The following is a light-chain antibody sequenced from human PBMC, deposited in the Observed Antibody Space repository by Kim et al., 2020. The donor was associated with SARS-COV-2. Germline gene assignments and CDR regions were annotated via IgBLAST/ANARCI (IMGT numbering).Light chain of an antibody. CDR2: DVS. CDR1: ISEVDGYHH. CDR3: SSCTSSSTPGV. V-gene: IGLV2-14*03. Sequence: QLITVTRSELISEVDGYHHVSWYQQHPSKAPNLMIYDVSNRPSAVSIRFSGSKSGNTASLTISGLQAEDKADYYCSSCTSSSTPGVFGTGTKVTVL. J-gene: IGLJ1*01.